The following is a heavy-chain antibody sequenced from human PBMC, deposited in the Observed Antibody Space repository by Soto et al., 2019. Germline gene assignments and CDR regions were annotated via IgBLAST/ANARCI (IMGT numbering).Heavy chain of an antibody. Sequence: QVQLVESGGGVVQPGRSLRLSCAASGFTFSNFGMHWVRQAPGKGLEWVAVTSYDGSNKYYADSVKGRFTISRDNSKNTLYLQMNSLRVEDTAEYYCAKEAAVAATYFAYWGQGTLVTVSS. CDR2: TSYDGSNK. CDR1: GFTFSNFG. CDR3: AKEAAVAATYFAY. V-gene: IGHV3-30*18. J-gene: IGHJ4*02. D-gene: IGHD6-19*01.